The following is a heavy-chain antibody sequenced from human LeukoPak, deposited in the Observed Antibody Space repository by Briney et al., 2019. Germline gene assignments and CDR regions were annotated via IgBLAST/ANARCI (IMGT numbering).Heavy chain of an antibody. CDR1: GGSISSGDYY. D-gene: IGHD4-23*01. CDR3: ARESHYGGNSGASSFPDY. J-gene: IGHJ4*02. V-gene: IGHV4-30-4*01. Sequence: PSETLSLTCTVSGGSISSGDYYWSWIRQPPGKGLEWIGYIYYSGSTYYNPSLKSRVTISVDTSKNQFSLKLSSVTAADTAVYYCARESHYGGNSGASSFPDYWGQGTLVTVSS. CDR2: IYYSGST.